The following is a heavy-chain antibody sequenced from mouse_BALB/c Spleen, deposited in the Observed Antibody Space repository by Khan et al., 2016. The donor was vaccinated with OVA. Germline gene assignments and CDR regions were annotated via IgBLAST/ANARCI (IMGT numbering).Heavy chain of an antibody. Sequence: QVQLQQSGAELEKPGASVKMSCKASGYTFTSYWMHWIKQRPGQGLEWIGYINPTSGYTDYNQKFKDKDTLTADKSSSTAYMQLSSLTSDDSAVYYCARDRIDYWGQGTALTVSS. CDR2: INPTSGYT. CDR1: GYTFTSYW. J-gene: IGHJ2*01. CDR3: ARDRIDY. V-gene: IGHV1-7*01.